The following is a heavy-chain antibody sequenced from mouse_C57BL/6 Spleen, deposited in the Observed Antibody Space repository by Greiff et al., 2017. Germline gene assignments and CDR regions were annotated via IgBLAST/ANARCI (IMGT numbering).Heavy chain of an antibody. CDR3: ASGIRGPDWYFDV. J-gene: IGHJ1*03. V-gene: IGHV1-82*01. CDR1: GYAFSSSW. CDR2: IYPGDGDT. Sequence: QVQLKESGPELVKPGASVKISCKASGYAFSSSWMNWVKQRPGKGLEWIGRIYPGDGDTNYDGKFKGKATLTADKSSSTAYMQLSSLTSEDSAVYFCASGIRGPDWYFDVWRTGTTGTVSS. D-gene: IGHD4-1*01.